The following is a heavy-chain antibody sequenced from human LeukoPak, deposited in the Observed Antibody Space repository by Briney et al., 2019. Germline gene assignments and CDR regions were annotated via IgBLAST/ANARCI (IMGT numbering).Heavy chain of an antibody. CDR3: ASQYYYDSSGLHWYFDL. J-gene: IGHJ2*01. D-gene: IGHD3-22*01. CDR1: GGSISSSSYY. Sequence: SETLSLTCTVSGGSISSSSYYWGWIRQPPGKGLEWIGGIYYSGSTYYNPSLKSRVTISVDTSKNQFSLKLSSVTAADTAVYYCASQYYYDSSGLHWYFDLWGRGTLVTVSS. V-gene: IGHV4-39*01. CDR2: IYYSGST.